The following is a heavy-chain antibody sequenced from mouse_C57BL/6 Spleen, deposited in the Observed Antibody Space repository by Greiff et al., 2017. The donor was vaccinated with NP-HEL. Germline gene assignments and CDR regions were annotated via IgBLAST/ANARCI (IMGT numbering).Heavy chain of an antibody. D-gene: IGHD1-1*01. CDR2: IYPSDSET. J-gene: IGHJ3*01. V-gene: IGHV1-61*01. CDR3: AGGHYGSASWFAY. CDR1: GYTFTSYW. Sequence: VQLQQPGAELVRPGSSVKLSCKASGYTFTSYWMDWVKQRPGQGLEWIGNIYPSDSETHYNQKFKDKATLTVDKSSSTAYMQLSSLTSEDSAVYYCAGGHYGSASWFAYWGQGTLVTVSA.